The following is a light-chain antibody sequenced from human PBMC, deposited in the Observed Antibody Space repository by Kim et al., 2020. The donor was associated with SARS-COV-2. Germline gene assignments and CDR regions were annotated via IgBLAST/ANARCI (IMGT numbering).Light chain of an antibody. V-gene: IGLV3-21*04. Sequence: SYELTQPPSVSVAPGKTARITCGGNNIGSKSVHWYQQKPGQAPVLVIYYDSDRPSGIPERFSGSNSGNTATLTISRVEAGDEADYYCQVWVSSSDHSWV. CDR2: YDS. CDR1: NIGSKS. CDR3: QVWVSSSDHSWV. J-gene: IGLJ3*02.